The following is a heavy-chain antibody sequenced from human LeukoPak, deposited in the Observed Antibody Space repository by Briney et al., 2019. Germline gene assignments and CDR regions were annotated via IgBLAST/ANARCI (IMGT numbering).Heavy chain of an antibody. V-gene: IGHV1-18*04. CDR1: GYTFTSYG. J-gene: IGHJ4*02. D-gene: IGHD2-2*01. CDR3: ARSGDIVVVPAAQGYFDY. Sequence: GASVKVSCKAYGYTFTSYGISWVRQAPGQGLEWMGWISAYNGNTNYAQKLQGRVTMTTDTSTSTAYMELRSLRSDDTAVYYCARSGDIVVVPAAQGYFDYWGQGTLVTVSS. CDR2: ISAYNGNT.